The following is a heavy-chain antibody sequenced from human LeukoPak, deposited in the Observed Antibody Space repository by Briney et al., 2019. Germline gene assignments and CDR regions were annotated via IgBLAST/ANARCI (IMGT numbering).Heavy chain of an antibody. V-gene: IGHV3-23*01. CDR1: GFTFSSYA. Sequence: SGGSLRLSCAASGFTFSSYAMSWVRQAPGKGLEWVSAISGSGGSAYYADSVKGRFTISRDNSKNTLYLQLNSLSAEDTAVYYCAKEGWLQLYLDYWGQGTLVTVSS. J-gene: IGHJ4*02. CDR3: AKEGWLQLYLDY. CDR2: ISGSGGSA. D-gene: IGHD5-24*01.